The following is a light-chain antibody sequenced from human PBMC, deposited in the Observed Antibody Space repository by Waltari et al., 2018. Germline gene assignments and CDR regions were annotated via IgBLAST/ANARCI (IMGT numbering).Light chain of an antibody. J-gene: IGKJ1*01. V-gene: IGKV3-15*01. CDR2: GAS. CDR3: HQYSSTPWT. CDR1: QSVSTS. Sequence: EIVMTQSPATLSVSPGERVTLSCRASQSVSTSLAWYQQKPGQAPRLLIYGASTRATGIPARFSGSGSGTEFTLTISSLQAEDVAVYYCHQYSSTPWTFGQGTKVEIK.